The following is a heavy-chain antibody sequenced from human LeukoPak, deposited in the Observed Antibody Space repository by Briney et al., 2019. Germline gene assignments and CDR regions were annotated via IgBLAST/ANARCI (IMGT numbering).Heavy chain of an antibody. J-gene: IGHJ4*02. CDR1: GFTVSSNY. V-gene: IGHV3-66*01. CDR2: IYSGGDT. D-gene: IGHD6-13*01. Sequence: PGGSLRLTCAASGFTVSSNYMGWVRQAPGKGLEWVSVIYSGGDTYYADSVKGRFTISRDNSKNMIYLEMSSLKAEDTAVYYCARDRKQQLVFDYWGQGTLVTVSS. CDR3: ARDRKQQLVFDY.